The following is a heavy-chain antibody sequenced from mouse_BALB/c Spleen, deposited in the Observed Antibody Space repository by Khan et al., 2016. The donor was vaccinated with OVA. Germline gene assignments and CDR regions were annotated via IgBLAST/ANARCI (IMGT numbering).Heavy chain of an antibody. CDR2: IWGGGST. V-gene: IGHV2-6-5*01. CDR1: GFSLSDYG. J-gene: IGHJ4*01. Sequence: QMQLEESGPGLVAPSQNLSITCTVSGFSLSDYGVSWIRQPPGKGLEWLGVIWGGGSTYSNSALKSRLSISKDNSKSQVFLKMSSLQSDDTAMFYCAKGVWSYYYTLDYWGQGTSVTVSS. CDR3: AKGVWSYYYTLDY.